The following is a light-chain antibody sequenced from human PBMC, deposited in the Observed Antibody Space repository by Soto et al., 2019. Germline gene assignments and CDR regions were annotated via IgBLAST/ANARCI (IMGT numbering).Light chain of an antibody. CDR2: YDS. V-gene: IGLV3-21*04. CDR3: QVWDSSSDHVV. CDR1: NIGSKS. Sequence: SYELTQPPSVSVAPGKTARITCGGNNIGSKSVHWYQQKPGQAPVLVIYYDSDRPSGIPERLSGSNSGNTATLTISRVEAGDEADYYSQVWDSSSDHVVFGGGTKLTVL. J-gene: IGLJ2*01.